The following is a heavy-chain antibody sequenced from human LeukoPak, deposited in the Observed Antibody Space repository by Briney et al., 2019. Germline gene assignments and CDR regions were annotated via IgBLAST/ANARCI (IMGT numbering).Heavy chain of an antibody. CDR2: IYYSGST. CDR3: ARAIGYCSSTSCYPYYFDY. J-gene: IGHJ4*02. D-gene: IGHD2-2*01. Sequence: KPSETLSLTCTVSGGSISSSSYYWGWIRQPPGKGLEWIGSIYYSGSTYYNPSLKSRVTISVDTSKNQFSLKLSSVTAADTAVYYCARAIGYCSSTSCYPYYFDYWGQGTLVTVSS. V-gene: IGHV4-39*07. CDR1: GGSISSSSYY.